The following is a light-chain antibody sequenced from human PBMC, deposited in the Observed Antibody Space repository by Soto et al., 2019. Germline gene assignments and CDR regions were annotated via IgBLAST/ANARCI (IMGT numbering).Light chain of an antibody. CDR3: QQYNNWWT. CDR2: GAS. V-gene: IGKV3-15*01. CDR1: QSVSNN. Sequence: EIVMTQSPATLSVSPGERATLSCRASQSVSNNLAWYKKKPGQAPRLLIYGASTRATGIPARFSGSGSGTEFTLTISSLQSEDFAVYYCQQYNNWWTFGQGTRVEI. J-gene: IGKJ1*01.